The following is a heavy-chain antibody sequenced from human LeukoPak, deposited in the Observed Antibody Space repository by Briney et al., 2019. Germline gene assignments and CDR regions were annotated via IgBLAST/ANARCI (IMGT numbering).Heavy chain of an antibody. CDR1: GYTFTSYD. D-gene: IGHD3-3*01. J-gene: IGHJ6*03. Sequence: ASVKVSCKASGYTFTSYDINWVRQAPGQGLEWMGWINPNSGGTNYAQKFQGRVTMTRDTSISTAYMELSRLRSDDTAVYYCARDGVTIFGVAHYYMDVWGKGTTVTVSS. V-gene: IGHV1-2*02. CDR2: INPNSGGT. CDR3: ARDGVTIFGVAHYYMDV.